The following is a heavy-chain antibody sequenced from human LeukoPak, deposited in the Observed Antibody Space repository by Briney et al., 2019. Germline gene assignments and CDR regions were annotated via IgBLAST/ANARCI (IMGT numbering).Heavy chain of an antibody. D-gene: IGHD4-23*01. V-gene: IGHV3-21*01. CDR1: GFTFSSYS. CDR3: ARPFRRGGNTNWFDP. Sequence: GGSLRLSCAVSGFTFSSYSMNWVRQAPGKGLEWVSSISSSSSYIYYADSVKGRFTISRDNAKNSLYLQMNSLRAEDTAVYYCARPFRRGGNTNWFDPWGQGTLVTVSS. J-gene: IGHJ5*02. CDR2: ISSSSSYI.